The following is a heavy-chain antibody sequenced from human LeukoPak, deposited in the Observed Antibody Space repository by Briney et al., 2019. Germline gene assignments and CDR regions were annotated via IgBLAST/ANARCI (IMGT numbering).Heavy chain of an antibody. CDR2: IYYSGST. J-gene: IGHJ3*02. CDR3: ARHTVQVLTPLDI. D-gene: IGHD3-9*01. CDR1: GGSFSGYY. V-gene: IGHV4-34*01. Sequence: SETLSLTCAVYGGSFSGYYWSWLRQPPGKGLEGIGSIYYSGSTYYNPSLKSRVTIAVDTSKNQFSLKLSSVTAADPAVYSCARHTVQVLTPLDIWGQGTMVTVSS.